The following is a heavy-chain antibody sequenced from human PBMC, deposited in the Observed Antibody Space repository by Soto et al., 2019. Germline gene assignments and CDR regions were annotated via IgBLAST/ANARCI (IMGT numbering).Heavy chain of an antibody. CDR2: IYYSGST. J-gene: IGHJ5*02. CDR1: GGSISSFS. V-gene: IGHV4-59*03. D-gene: IGHD6-19*01. Sequence: SETLSLTCTASGGSISSFSWSWIRQPPGKGLECIGYIYYSGSTNYNPSLKSRFTVSRDNSRNTLFLQMDSLRPDDTAVYYCTKPRSSLQWPPFDPWGHGTQVTVSS. CDR3: TKPRSSLQWPPFDP.